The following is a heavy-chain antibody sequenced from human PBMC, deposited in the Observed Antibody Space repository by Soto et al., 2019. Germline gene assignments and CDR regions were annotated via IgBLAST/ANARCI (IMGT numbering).Heavy chain of an antibody. V-gene: IGHV3-7*01. CDR3: ARDNNDFWSRYWNYYGMDV. CDR2: IKQDGSEK. Sequence: GGSLRLSCAASGFTFSSYWMSWVRQAPGKGLEWVANIKQDGSEKYYVDSVKGRFTISRDNAKNSLYLQMNSLRAEDTAVYYCARDNNDFWSRYWNYYGMDVWGQGTTVTVSS. D-gene: IGHD3-3*01. J-gene: IGHJ6*02. CDR1: GFTFSSYW.